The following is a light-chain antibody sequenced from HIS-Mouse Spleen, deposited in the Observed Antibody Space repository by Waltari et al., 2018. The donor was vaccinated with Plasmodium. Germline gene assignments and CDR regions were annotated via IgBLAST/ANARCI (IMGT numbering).Light chain of an antibody. CDR3: QQYNNWSFT. CDR2: GAS. Sequence: EIVMTQSPATLSVSPGERATLSCRASQSVSSNLAWYQQKPGQAPRLLIYGASTRATGIPARCSGRGSGTEFTLTISSLQSEDFAVDYCQQYNNWSFTFGPGTKVDIK. CDR1: QSVSSN. J-gene: IGKJ3*01. V-gene: IGKV3-15*01.